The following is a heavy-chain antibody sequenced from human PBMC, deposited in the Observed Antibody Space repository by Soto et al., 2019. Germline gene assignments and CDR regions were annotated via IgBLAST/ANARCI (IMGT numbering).Heavy chain of an antibody. CDR1: GFTFSSYA. CDR2: ISGSGGST. V-gene: IGHV3-23*01. D-gene: IGHD1-1*01. Sequence: HPGGSLRLSCAASGFTFSSYAMSWVRQAPGKGLEWVSAISGSGGSTYYADSVKGRFTISRDNSKNTLYLQMNSLRAEDTAVYYCAKPPPQLYYYSGRDVWGKGTRVTVPS. J-gene: IGHJ6*04. CDR3: AKPPPQLYYYSGRDV.